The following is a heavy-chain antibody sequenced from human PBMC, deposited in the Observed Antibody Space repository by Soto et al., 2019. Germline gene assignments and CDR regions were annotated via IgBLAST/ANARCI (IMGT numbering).Heavy chain of an antibody. J-gene: IGHJ4*02. CDR2: INEDGSEK. V-gene: IGHV3-7*01. Sequence: EVQLVESGGGLVQPGGSLRLSCAASGFTSSNYWMNWVRQAPGKGLEWVANINEDGSEKYYVDSAKGRFTISRDNAKNSLYLQMSSLRAEYTAVYYCARDLFDYWGQGTLVTVSS. CDR3: ARDLFDY. CDR1: GFTSSNYW.